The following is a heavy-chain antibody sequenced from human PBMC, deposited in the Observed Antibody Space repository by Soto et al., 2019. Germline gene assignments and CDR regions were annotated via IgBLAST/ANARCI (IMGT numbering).Heavy chain of an antibody. V-gene: IGHV1-69*05. D-gene: IGHD6-6*01. J-gene: IGHJ4*02. Sequence: EASVKVSCKASGGTFSSYAISWVRQAPGQGLEWMGGIIPIFGNTNYAQKFQERVTITRDMSTSTAYMELSSLRSEDTAVYYCAAVFGIAARPLDYWGQGTLVTVSS. CDR3: AAVFGIAARPLDY. CDR2: IIPIFGNT. CDR1: GGTFSSYA.